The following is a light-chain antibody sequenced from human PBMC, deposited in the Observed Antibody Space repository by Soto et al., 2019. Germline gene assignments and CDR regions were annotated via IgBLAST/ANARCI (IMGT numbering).Light chain of an antibody. J-gene: IGKJ2*01. CDR2: DAS. Sequence: DIQMTQSPSTLSASVGDRVTITCRASQSISSWLAWYQQKPGKAPKLLIYDASSLETGVPSRFRGSGSDTDFTLTISSLQPEDFATYYCLQDHSYPYTFGQGTKVDIK. CDR1: QSISSW. CDR3: LQDHSYPYT. V-gene: IGKV1-5*01.